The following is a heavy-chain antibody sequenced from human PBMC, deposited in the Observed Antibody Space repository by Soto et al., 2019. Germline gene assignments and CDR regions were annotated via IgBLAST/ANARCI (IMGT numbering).Heavy chain of an antibody. J-gene: IGHJ3*02. CDR1: GFTFSSYE. V-gene: IGHV3-23*01. CDR3: AKERAVTSKGDAFDI. D-gene: IGHD4-17*01. CDR2: ISGSGGST. Sequence: PGGSLRLSCAASGFTFSSYEMNWVRQAPGKGLEWVSAISGSGGSTYYADSVKGRFTISRDNSKNTLYLQMNSLRAEDTAVYYCAKERAVTSKGDAFDIWGQGTMVTVSS.